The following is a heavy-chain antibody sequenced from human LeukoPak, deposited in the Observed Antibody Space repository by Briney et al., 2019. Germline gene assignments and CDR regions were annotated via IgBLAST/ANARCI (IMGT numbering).Heavy chain of an antibody. Sequence: SETPSLTCGVYGGSFSAYYWSWIRQPPGKGLEWIGEIYHSGSTNYNPSLKSRVTISVDTSKNQFSLKLSSVTAADTAVYYCARPIAGAGMHAFDIWGQGTMVTVSS. CDR2: IYHSGST. CDR3: ARPIAGAGMHAFDI. D-gene: IGHD6-13*01. V-gene: IGHV4-34*01. J-gene: IGHJ3*02. CDR1: GGSFSAYY.